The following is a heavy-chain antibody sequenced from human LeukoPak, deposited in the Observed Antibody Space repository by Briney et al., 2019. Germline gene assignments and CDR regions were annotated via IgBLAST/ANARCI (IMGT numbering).Heavy chain of an antibody. CDR1: GFTFDDYG. J-gene: IGHJ4*02. V-gene: IGHV3-74*01. D-gene: IGHD6-19*01. Sequence: GGSLRLSCAASGFTFDDYGMSWVRQAPGEGLVWVSRITGDGTHILYADSVKGRFTMSRDNAKNTLYLQMNSLRAGDTAVYYCAADRGGWSYWGQGTLVTVSS. CDR3: AADRGGWSY. CDR2: ITGDGTHI.